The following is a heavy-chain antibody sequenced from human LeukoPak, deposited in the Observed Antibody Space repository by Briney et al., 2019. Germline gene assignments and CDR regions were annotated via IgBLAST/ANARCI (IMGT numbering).Heavy chain of an antibody. Sequence: GGSLRLSCAASGFTFSSYAMSWVRQAPGKGLDWVSSINGGGGSTYYADSVKGRFTISRDNSKNTLYLQMNSLRAEDTAVYYCAKIGANVGFWGQGTLVTVSS. V-gene: IGHV3-23*01. D-gene: IGHD4/OR15-4a*01. CDR3: AKIGANVGF. CDR1: GFTFSSYA. J-gene: IGHJ4*02. CDR2: INGGGGST.